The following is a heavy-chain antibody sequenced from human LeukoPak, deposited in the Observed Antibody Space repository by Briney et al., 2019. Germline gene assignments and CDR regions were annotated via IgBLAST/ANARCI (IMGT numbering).Heavy chain of an antibody. V-gene: IGHV3-9*01. CDR3: AKDTSIAAAGTFSA. D-gene: IGHD6-13*01. J-gene: IGHJ5*02. CDR1: GFTFDDYA. CDR2: ISWNSGSI. Sequence: GGSLRLSCAASGFTFDDYAMHWVRQAPGKGLGWVSGISWNSGSIGYADSVKGRFTISRDNAKNSLYLQMNSLRAEDTALYYCAKDTSIAAAGTFSAWGQGTLVTVSS.